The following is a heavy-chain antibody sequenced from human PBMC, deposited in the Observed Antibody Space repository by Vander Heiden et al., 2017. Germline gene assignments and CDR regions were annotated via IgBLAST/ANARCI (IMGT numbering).Heavy chain of an antibody. V-gene: IGHV3-73*02. CDR1: GFKFPDSA. D-gene: IGHD1-26*01. Sequence: EVPLVESGSDFVDPGGSLELSCAPSGFKFPDSAIHWVRQPSGKGLEWIARSHTKEGEDRDGPYATSYAASVAGRFTVYRDQSDNTAYLQMNSLRIEDTAVYFCTRDAGSYNWRDVWGQGTRVTVSS. J-gene: IGHJ5*02. CDR3: TRDAGSYNWRDV. CDR2: SHTKEGEDRDGPYAT.